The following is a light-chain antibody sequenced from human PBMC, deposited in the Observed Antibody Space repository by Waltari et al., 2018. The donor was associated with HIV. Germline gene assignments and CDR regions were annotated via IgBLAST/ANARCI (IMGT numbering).Light chain of an antibody. V-gene: IGLV2-18*02. CDR2: EVK. CDR3: SSYKNNNTLV. Sequence: QSALTQPPSVSASPGQSVPISCTGTSSDLGASTRVPWYLQPPGTAPKVIIYEVKNRPSGVPDRFSGSKSGSTASLTISGLQAEDEADYFCSSYKNNNTLVFGTGTKVTVL. CDR1: SSDLGASTR. J-gene: IGLJ1*01.